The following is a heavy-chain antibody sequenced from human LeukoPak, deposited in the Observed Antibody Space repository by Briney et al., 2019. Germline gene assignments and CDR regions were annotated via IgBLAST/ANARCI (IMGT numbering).Heavy chain of an antibody. D-gene: IGHD1-26*01. Sequence: GGSLTLSCAASGFTFSASDIHWVRQASGKGLEWIGRIKTKANNDATAYAVSVKGRFTISRDDSKNTAYLQMNSLKTEDTAVYYCTRLHRGAETDYYYYGLDVWGQGTTVAVSS. V-gene: IGHV3-73*01. CDR3: TRLHRGAETDYYYYGLDV. CDR2: IKTKANNDAT. J-gene: IGHJ6*02. CDR1: GFTFSASD.